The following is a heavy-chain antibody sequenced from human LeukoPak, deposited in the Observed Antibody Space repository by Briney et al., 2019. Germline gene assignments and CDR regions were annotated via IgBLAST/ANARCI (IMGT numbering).Heavy chain of an antibody. D-gene: IGHD5-18*01. V-gene: IGHV1-2*02. CDR1: GHTFTGYY. J-gene: IGHJ4*02. CDR3: ARVKGSYEAVTG. Sequence: ASVKVSCKASGHTFTGYYMHWVRQAPGQGLEWMGWINPNSGGTNYAQKFQGRVTMTRDTSISTAYMELSRLRSDDTAVYYCARVKGSYEAVTGWGQGTLVTVSS. CDR2: INPNSGGT.